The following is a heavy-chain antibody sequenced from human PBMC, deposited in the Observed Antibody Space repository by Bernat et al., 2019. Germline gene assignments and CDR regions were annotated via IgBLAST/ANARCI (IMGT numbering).Heavy chain of an antibody. CDR1: GFTFSSYA. J-gene: IGHJ4*02. CDR2: ISHDGTKK. D-gene: IGHD1-1*01. V-gene: IGHV3-30-3*01. CDR3: ARGQPTHWNFDY. Sequence: QVQLVESGGGVVQPGRSLRLSCAASGFTFSSYAIHWVRQAPGKGLEWVAIISHDGTKKYYADSVRGRFTISRDNPKNRFYLQMTSLRAEDTALYYCARGQPTHWNFDYWGQGTLVTVSS.